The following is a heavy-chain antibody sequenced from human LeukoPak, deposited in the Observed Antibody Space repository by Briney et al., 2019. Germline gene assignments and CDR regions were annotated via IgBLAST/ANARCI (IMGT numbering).Heavy chain of an antibody. CDR3: ARGGQRWLQFRVKTNTFDY. D-gene: IGHD5-24*01. Sequence: PSETLSLTCAVYGGSFSVYYWSWIRQPPGKGLEWIGEINHSGSTNYNPSLKSRVTISVDTSKNQFSLKLSSVTAADTAVYYCARGGQRWLQFRVKTNTFDYWGQGTLVTVSS. V-gene: IGHV4-34*01. CDR2: INHSGST. J-gene: IGHJ4*02. CDR1: GGSFSVYY.